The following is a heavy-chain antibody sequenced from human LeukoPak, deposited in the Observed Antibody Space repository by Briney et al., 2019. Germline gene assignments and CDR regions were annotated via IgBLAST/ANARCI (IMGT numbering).Heavy chain of an antibody. Sequence: ASVKVSCKASAYTFTDYYMHWVRHAPGQGLEWMGWINPNSGDTKSAQAFQGRVTMTRDTSVNTAYMELSSLRSDDTAVYYCARGSPMTKSFPQDYWGQGTLITVSS. J-gene: IGHJ4*02. V-gene: IGHV1-2*02. D-gene: IGHD2-21*01. CDR1: AYTFTDYY. CDR3: ARGSPMTKSFPQDY. CDR2: INPNSGDT.